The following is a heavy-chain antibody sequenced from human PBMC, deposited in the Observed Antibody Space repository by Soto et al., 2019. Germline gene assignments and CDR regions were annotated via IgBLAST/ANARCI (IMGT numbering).Heavy chain of an antibody. CDR3: ARNWGDDYFAY. Sequence: QVQLQESGPGLVKPSDTLSLTCTVSGYSISSSNWWGWIRQPPGKGLEWIGYIYYSGSTYYNPSLQSRVTMSVDTAKNQCSLKLSSVTAVDTAVYYCARNWGDDYFAYWGQGTLVTVSS. CDR2: IYYSGST. CDR1: GYSISSSNW. J-gene: IGHJ4*02. D-gene: IGHD3-16*01. V-gene: IGHV4-28*01.